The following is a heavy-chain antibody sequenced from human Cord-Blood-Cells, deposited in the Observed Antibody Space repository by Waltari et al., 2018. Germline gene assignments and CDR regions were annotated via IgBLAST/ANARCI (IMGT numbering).Heavy chain of an antibody. Sequence: QVQLVQSGAEVQKPWSPGTCSGQATVGPCRHYAISWVRPAPGQGLEWMGGIIPTFGTANYAQKFQGRVTITADESTSTAYMELSSLRSEDTAVYYCASGPGYSGYDDALDYWGQGTLVTVSS. V-gene: IGHV1-69*01. D-gene: IGHD5-12*01. J-gene: IGHJ4*02. CDR1: VGPCRHYA. CDR2: IIPTFGTA. CDR3: ASGPGYSGYDDALDY.